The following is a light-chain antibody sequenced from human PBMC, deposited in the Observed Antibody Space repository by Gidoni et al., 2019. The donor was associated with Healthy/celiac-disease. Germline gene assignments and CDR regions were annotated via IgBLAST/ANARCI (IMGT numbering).Light chain of an antibody. V-gene: IGLV2-14*03. CDR3: SSYTSSSFWV. CDR1: SSDVGGYNY. Sequence: QSALTQPASGSGSPGQSITISCTGTSSDVGGYNYFSWYQQHPGKAPKLMIYDVSTRPSVVSNRFSGSKSVNTASLTISGLQAEDEADYYCSSYTSSSFWVFGGGTKLTVL. CDR2: DVS. J-gene: IGLJ3*02.